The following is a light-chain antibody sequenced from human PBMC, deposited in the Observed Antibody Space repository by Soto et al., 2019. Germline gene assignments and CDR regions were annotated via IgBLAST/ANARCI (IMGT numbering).Light chain of an antibody. CDR1: SSDIGGYNS. J-gene: IGLJ3*02. CDR2: EVS. CDR3: SSSAGIYHYLV. V-gene: IGLV2-8*01. Sequence: QSVLTQPPSASGSPGQSVTISCTGTSSDIGGYNSVSWYQQHPGKAPRLMIYEVSKRPSGVPDRFSGSKSGYTASLTVSGLQTEDEAFYYCSSSAGIYHYLVFGGGTKLTVL.